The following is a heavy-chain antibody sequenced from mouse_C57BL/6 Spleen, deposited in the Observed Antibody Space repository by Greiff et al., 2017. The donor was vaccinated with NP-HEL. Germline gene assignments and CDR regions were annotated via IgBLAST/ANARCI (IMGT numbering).Heavy chain of an antibody. CDR1: GYAFTNYL. CDR3: ARSGEIWYFDV. J-gene: IGHJ1*03. V-gene: IGHV1-54*01. CDR2: INPGSGGT. Sequence: VQLQQSGAELVRPGTSVKVSCKASGYAFTNYLIEWVKQRPGQGLEWIGVINPGSGGTNYNEKFKGKATLTADKSSSTAYMQLSSLTSEDSAVYFCARSGEIWYFDVWGTGTTVTVSS.